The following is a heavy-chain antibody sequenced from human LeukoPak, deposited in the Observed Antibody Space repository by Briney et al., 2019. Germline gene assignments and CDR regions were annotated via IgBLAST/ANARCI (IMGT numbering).Heavy chain of an antibody. J-gene: IGHJ4*02. Sequence: GGSLRLSCAASGFTFSSYAMSWVRQAPGKGLEWVSAISGSGGSTYYADSVKGRFTISRDDAKNTLYLQLNSLRAEDTAVYFCARGGSDTAMAHDYWGQGTLVTVSS. D-gene: IGHD5-18*01. CDR3: ARGGSDTAMAHDY. CDR1: GFTFSSYA. CDR2: ISGSGGST. V-gene: IGHV3-23*01.